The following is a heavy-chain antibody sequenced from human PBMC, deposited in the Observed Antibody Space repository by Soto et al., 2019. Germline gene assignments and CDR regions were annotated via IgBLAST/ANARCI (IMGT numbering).Heavy chain of an antibody. CDR3: ALRRMAVLPEY. CDR2: ISAYNGNT. Sequence: ASVKVSCKACGYTFTSYGISLVRQAPGQGLEWMGWISAYNGNTNYAQQLHGRVTLSVDPSTNQCSLTLSSMTAADTAVYYCALRRMAVLPEYRGQGTLVTVSS. D-gene: IGHD2-15*01. CDR1: GYTFTSYG. V-gene: IGHV1-18*01. J-gene: IGHJ4*02.